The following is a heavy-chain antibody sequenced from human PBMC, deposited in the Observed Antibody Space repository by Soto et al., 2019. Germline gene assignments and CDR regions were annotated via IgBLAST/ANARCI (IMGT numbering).Heavy chain of an antibody. CDR1: GYTFTSYY. CDR3: ARVPYDSSGYLGFDY. CDR2: INPSGGST. Sequence: QVQLVQSGAEVKKPGASVKVSCKASGYTFTSYYMHWVRQAPGQGLEWMGIINPSGGSTSYAQKFQGSVTMTRDTSTSTVYMELSSLRSEDTSVYYCARVPYDSSGYLGFDYWGQGTLVTVSS. J-gene: IGHJ4*02. V-gene: IGHV1-46*01. D-gene: IGHD3-22*01.